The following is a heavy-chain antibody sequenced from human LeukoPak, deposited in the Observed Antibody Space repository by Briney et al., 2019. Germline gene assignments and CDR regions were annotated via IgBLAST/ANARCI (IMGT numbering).Heavy chain of an antibody. CDR3: AGGSTFDP. J-gene: IGHJ5*02. Sequence: PGGSLRLSCAASGFTFSSYAMHWVRQAPGKGLEWVAVISYDGSNKYYADSVKGRFTISRDNSKNTLYLQMNSLRAEDTAVYYCAGGSTFDPWGQGTLVTVSS. D-gene: IGHD2-2*01. V-gene: IGHV3-30-3*01. CDR1: GFTFSSYA. CDR2: ISYDGSNK.